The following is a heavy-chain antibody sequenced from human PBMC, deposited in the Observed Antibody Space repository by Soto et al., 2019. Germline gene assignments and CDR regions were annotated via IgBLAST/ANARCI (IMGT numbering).Heavy chain of an antibody. CDR1: GNSFTTYY. CDR2: INPSGGRT. J-gene: IGHJ4*02. CDR3: AGLYHYDSSGYYDY. D-gene: IGHD3-22*01. V-gene: IGHV1-46*01. Sequence: SVKVSCKASGNSFTTYYMHWVRQAPGQGLEWMGIINPSGGRTTYAQKFQGRVTMTRDTSTSTFHMELSSLTSEDTAVYYCAGLYHYDSSGYYDYWGQGTLVTVSS.